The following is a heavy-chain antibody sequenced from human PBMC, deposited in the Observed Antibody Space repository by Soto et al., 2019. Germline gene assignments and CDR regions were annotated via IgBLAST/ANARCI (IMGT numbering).Heavy chain of an antibody. Sequence: SETLSLTCAVYGGSFSGYYWSWIRQPPGKGLEWIGEINHSGSTNYNPSLKSRVTISVDTSKNQFSLKLSSVTAADTAVYYCARLTKTTTRSDAFDIWGQGTMVTVSS. J-gene: IGHJ3*02. CDR2: INHSGST. CDR1: GGSFSGYY. CDR3: ARLTKTTTRSDAFDI. V-gene: IGHV4-34*01. D-gene: IGHD4-17*01.